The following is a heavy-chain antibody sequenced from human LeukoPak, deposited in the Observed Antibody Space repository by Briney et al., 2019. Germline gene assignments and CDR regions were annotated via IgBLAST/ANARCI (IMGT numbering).Heavy chain of an antibody. Sequence: GRSLRLSCAASGFTFSSYAMHWVRQAPGKGLEWVAVLSYDGSNEYYADSVKGRFTISRDNSKNTLYLQMNSLRAEDTAVYYCARGGGGGSYYYFDYWGQGTLVTVSS. CDR2: LSYDGSNE. CDR1: GFTFSSYA. J-gene: IGHJ4*02. CDR3: ARGGGGGSYYYFDY. D-gene: IGHD1-26*01. V-gene: IGHV3-30*04.